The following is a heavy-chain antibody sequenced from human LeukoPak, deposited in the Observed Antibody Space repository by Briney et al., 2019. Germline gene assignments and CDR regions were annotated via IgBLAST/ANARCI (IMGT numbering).Heavy chain of an antibody. CDR1: GGSISSSNYY. D-gene: IGHD2-2*01. CDR3: ARQKNCATITNCQFDD. CDR2: IDYSGNT. J-gene: IGHJ4*02. V-gene: IGHV4-39*01. Sequence: PSETLSLTFTVSGGSISSSNYYWAWIRQPPGEGRECVGSIDYSGNTKYRPSLKSRVTISVQTSKNQFSLKMNSVTAADTAVFYCARQKNCATITNCQFDDWGQGTLVTVSS.